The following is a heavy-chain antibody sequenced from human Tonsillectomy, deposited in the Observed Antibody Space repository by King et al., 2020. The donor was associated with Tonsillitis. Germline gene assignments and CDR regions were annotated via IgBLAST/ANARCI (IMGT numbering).Heavy chain of an antibody. CDR2: SNPNNCGT. Sequence: QLVQSGAEVNKPGASVKVSCKASGYTFTYHYLHWVRQAPGQGLEWMGWSNPNNCGTHYAQKFHGRVTMTRDTSNTTVFMELSRLRTDDTAAYYCARDPRGAVPGYYYYAMDVWGQGTTVTVSS. D-gene: IGHD6-19*01. CDR1: GYTFTYHY. CDR3: ARDPRGAVPGYYYYAMDV. V-gene: IGHV1-2*02. J-gene: IGHJ6*02.